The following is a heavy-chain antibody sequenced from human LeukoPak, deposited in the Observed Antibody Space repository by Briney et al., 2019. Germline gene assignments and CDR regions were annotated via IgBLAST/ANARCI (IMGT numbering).Heavy chain of an antibody. CDR2: IYISDST. CDR3: ARRGANCSGGSCYGLDY. V-gene: IGHV4-61*02. CDR1: GGSITSGSYY. J-gene: IGHJ4*02. Sequence: SQTLSRTCIVSGGSITSGSYYWNWIRQPAGKGLEWIGRIYISDSTNYNPSLKSRVTISVDTSKNQFSLNLSSVTAADTAVYYCARRGANCSGGSCYGLDYWGQGTLVTVSS. D-gene: IGHD2-15*01.